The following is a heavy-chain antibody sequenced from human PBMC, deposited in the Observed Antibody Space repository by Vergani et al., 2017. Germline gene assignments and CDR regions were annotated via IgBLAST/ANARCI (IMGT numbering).Heavy chain of an antibody. CDR2: INPSGGST. D-gene: IGHD2-2*01. Sequence: QVQLVQSGAEVKKPGASVKVSCKASGYTFTSYYMHWVRQAPGQGLEWMGIINPSGGSTSYAQKFQGRVTMTRDTSISTAYMELSRLRSDDTAVYYCARSPAIVVVRVGWFDPWGQGTLVTVSS. CDR1: GYTFTSYY. CDR3: ARSPAIVVVRVGWFDP. V-gene: IGHV1-46*01. J-gene: IGHJ5*02.